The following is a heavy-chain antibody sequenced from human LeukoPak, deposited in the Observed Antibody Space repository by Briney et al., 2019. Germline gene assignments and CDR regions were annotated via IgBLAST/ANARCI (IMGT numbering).Heavy chain of an antibody. Sequence: GASVKVSCKASGGTFSSYAISWVRQAPGQRLEWMGWINAGNGNTKYSQKFQGRVTITRDTSASTAYMELSSLRSEDTAVYYCARGYDILTGYTPFDYWGQGTLVTVSS. D-gene: IGHD3-9*01. CDR1: GGTFSSYA. V-gene: IGHV1-3*01. CDR3: ARGYDILTGYTPFDY. J-gene: IGHJ4*02. CDR2: INAGNGNT.